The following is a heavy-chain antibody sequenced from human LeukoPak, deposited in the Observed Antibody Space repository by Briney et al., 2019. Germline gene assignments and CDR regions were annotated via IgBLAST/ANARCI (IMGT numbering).Heavy chain of an antibody. D-gene: IGHD1-26*01. CDR1: GFTFSSYA. CDR3: AKKGRGELVAGAQNWYFDL. Sequence: GGSLRLSCAASGFTFSSYAMSWVRQAPGKELEWVSSISSSGGSTYYADSVKGRFTISRDNPESTLYLQMNSLRDEDTAVYYCAKKGRGELVAGAQNWYFDLWGRGTLVTVSS. CDR2: ISSSGGST. V-gene: IGHV3-23*01. J-gene: IGHJ2*01.